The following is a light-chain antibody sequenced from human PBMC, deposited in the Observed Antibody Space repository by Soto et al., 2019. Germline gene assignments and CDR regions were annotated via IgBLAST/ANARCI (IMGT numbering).Light chain of an antibody. V-gene: IGLV2-14*01. CDR2: EVN. CDR1: SSDIGAYDY. CDR3: SSYTSSITPYV. J-gene: IGLJ1*01. Sequence: VLTQPASLSGSPGQSITISCTGTSSDIGAYDYVSWFQQHPGKAPKLMISEVNNRPSGVSNRFSGSKSGNTASLTISGLQAEDEADYYCSSYTSSITPYVFGTVTMVTVL.